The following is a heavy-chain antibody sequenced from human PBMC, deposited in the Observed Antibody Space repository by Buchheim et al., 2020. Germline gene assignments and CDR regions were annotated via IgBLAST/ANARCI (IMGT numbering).Heavy chain of an antibody. J-gene: IGHJ6*02. CDR3: ARQRLLWFGMNYYYYGMDV. Sequence: QVQLQQWGAGLLKPSETLSLTCAVYGGSFSGYYWSWIRQPPGKGLEWIGEINHSGSTNYNPSLKSRVTISVDTSNNQFSLKLSSVTAADTAVYYCARQRLLWFGMNYYYYGMDVWGQGTT. CDR1: GGSFSGYY. V-gene: IGHV4-34*01. D-gene: IGHD3-10*01. CDR2: INHSGST.